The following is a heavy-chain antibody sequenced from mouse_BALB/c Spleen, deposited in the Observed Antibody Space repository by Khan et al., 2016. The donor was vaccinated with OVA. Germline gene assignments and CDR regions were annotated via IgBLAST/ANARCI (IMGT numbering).Heavy chain of an antibody. CDR1: GFSLSRYN. J-gene: IGHJ4*01. V-gene: IGHV2-6-4*01. Sequence: VQLQESGPGLVAPSQSLSITCTVSGFSLSRYNIHLVRQPPGKGLEWLGMIWGGGGTDYNSTLKSRLSIRKDNSKSQVLLKMNSLQIDDTAMYSCARAYYRYDGYDAMDYWGQGTSVTVSS. CDR2: IWGGGGT. D-gene: IGHD2-14*01. CDR3: ARAYYRYDGYDAMDY.